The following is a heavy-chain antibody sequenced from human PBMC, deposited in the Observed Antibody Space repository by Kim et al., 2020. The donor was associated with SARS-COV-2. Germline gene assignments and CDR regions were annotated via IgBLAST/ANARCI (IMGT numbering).Heavy chain of an antibody. D-gene: IGHD2-2*01. J-gene: IGHJ4*02. CDR2: ISGSAGST. CDR3: VKGKTSLICSSHDH. CDR1: GFTFGTYA. V-gene: IGHV3-23*01. Sequence: GGSLRLSCAASGFTFGTYAMRWVRQAPGKGLEWVSAISGSAGSTYYADSVKGRFTVSRDNSKSSLYLQMNSLRAEDTAVYYCVKGKTSLICSSHDHWGQGTLVTVSS.